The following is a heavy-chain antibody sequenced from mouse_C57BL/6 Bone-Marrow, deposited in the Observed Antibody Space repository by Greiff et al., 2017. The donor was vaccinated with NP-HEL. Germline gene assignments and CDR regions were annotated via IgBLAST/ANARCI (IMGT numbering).Heavy chain of an antibody. Sequence: VQLQQSGPELAKPGASVKISCKASGYTFTDYYMNWVKQSHGKSLEWIGDINPNNGGTSYNQKFKGKATLTVDKSSSTAYMELRSLTSEDSAVYYCARWGSSSYWYFDVWGTGTTVTVSS. CDR2: INPNNGGT. J-gene: IGHJ1*03. D-gene: IGHD1-1*01. CDR3: ARWGSSSYWYFDV. V-gene: IGHV1-26*01. CDR1: GYTFTDYY.